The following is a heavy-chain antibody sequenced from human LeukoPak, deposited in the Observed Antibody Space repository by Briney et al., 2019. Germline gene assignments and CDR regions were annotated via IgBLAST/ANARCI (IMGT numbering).Heavy chain of an antibody. V-gene: IGHV3-30*02. CDR1: GFTFSSYG. Sequence: GGSLRLSCAASGFTFSSYGMHWVRQAPGKGLEWVAFIRYDGSNKYYADSVKGRFTISRDNSKNTLYLQMNSLRAEDTAVYYCAKDRHAMVRGVMYPLDYWGQGTLVTVSS. J-gene: IGHJ4*02. CDR2: IRYDGSNK. D-gene: IGHD3-10*01. CDR3: AKDRHAMVRGVMYPLDY.